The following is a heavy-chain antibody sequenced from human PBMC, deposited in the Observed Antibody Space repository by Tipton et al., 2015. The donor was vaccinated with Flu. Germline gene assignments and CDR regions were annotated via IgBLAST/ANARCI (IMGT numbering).Heavy chain of an antibody. J-gene: IGHJ4*02. CDR2: IYHTGST. Sequence: TLSLTCIVSGYSISSGYYWGWIRQPPGKGLEWIGSIYHTGSTYYNPSLKSRVTISVDTSKNQFSLKLSSVTAADTAVYYCARGIYISSSWYVGRGDPNKNDYWRQGTLVTVFS. CDR3: ARGIYISSSWYVGRGDPNKNDY. V-gene: IGHV4-38-2*02. CDR1: GYSISSGYY. D-gene: IGHD6-13*01.